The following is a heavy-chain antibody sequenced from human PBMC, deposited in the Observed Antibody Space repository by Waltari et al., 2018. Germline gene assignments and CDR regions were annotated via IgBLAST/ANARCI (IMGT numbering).Heavy chain of an antibody. V-gene: IGHV3-74*01. CDR1: GFTFSTFW. D-gene: IGHD1-26*01. CDR2: MKSEGSAT. CDR3: ASDVHSGRYGWFDP. J-gene: IGHJ5*02. Sequence: EVQLVESGGGLVHPGGSLRLPCEASGFTFSTFWGHWVRQVPGKGLVWVSLMKSEGSATSYTDSVKGRFTISRDNAKNTGYLQMNSLRVEDTAVYHCASDVHSGRYGWFDPWGQGTLVTVSS.